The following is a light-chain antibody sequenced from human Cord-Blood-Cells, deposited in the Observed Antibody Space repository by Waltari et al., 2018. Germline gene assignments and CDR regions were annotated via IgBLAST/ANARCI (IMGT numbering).Light chain of an antibody. Sequence: QSVLTQPPSASGTPGQRVTISCSGSSSNIGSNYVYGYQQLPGTAPKLLIYRNNQRPSGLPDRCSASKSGTSASLAISGLRSAEEADYYCAAWDDSLSWVFGGVTKLTVL. CDR1: SSNIGSNY. CDR2: RNN. CDR3: AAWDDSLSWV. V-gene: IGLV1-47*01. J-gene: IGLJ3*02.